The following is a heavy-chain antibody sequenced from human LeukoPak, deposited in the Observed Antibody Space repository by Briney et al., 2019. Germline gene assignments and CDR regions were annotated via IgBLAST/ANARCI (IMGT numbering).Heavy chain of an antibody. Sequence: GGSLRLSCAASGFTVSSNYMSWVRQAPGKGLERVSVIYSGGSTYYADSVKGRFTISRDNSKNTLYLQMNSLRAEDTAVYYCASEAKNYYGSGSYYTDYWGQGTLVTVSS. CDR3: ASEAKNYYGSGSYYTDY. CDR2: IYSGGST. J-gene: IGHJ4*02. CDR1: GFTVSSNY. V-gene: IGHV3-66*01. D-gene: IGHD3-10*01.